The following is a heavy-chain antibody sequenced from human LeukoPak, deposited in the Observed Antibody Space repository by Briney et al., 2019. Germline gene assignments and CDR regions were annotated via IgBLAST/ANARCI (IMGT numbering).Heavy chain of an antibody. CDR3: AKDWSWQQLVDYFDY. Sequence: GGSLRLSCAASGFTFSSYGMHWVRQAPGKGLEWVAVISYDGSNKYYADSVKGRFTISRDNSKNTLYLQMNSLRAEDTAVYYCAKDWSWQQLVDYFDYWGQGTLVTVSS. CDR2: ISYDGSNK. J-gene: IGHJ4*02. V-gene: IGHV3-30*18. D-gene: IGHD6-13*01. CDR1: GFTFSSYG.